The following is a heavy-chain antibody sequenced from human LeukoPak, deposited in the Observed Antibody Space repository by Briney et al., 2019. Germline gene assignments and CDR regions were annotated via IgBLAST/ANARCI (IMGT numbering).Heavy chain of an antibody. CDR1: GFTFSSHE. V-gene: IGHV3-48*03. D-gene: IGHD3-16*02. Sequence: PGGSLRLSCAASGFTFSSHEMNWVRQAPGKGLEWVSYISSSGSTKYYADSVKGRFTISRDNSKNTLYLQMNSLRAEDTAVYYCAKLAPLGLRLGELSFVAYWGQGTLVTVSS. CDR3: AKLAPLGLRLGELSFVAY. CDR2: ISSSGSTK. J-gene: IGHJ4*02.